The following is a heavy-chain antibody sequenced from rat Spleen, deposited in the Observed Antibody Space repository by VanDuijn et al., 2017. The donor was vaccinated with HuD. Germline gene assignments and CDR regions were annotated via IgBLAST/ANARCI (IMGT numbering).Heavy chain of an antibody. CDR2: ITNPGDST. V-gene: IGHV5-29*01. Sequence: EVQLVESGGGLVQPGRSLKLSCAASGFTFSNYAMAWVRQAPTKGLEWIASITNPGDSTFYPDSVQGRFTISRDNAKSTLYLQMASLRSEDTATYYWARGDNNYGWFAYWGQGTLVTVSS. CDR1: GFTFSNYA. J-gene: IGHJ3*01. D-gene: IGHD1-10*01. CDR3: ARGDNNYGWFAY.